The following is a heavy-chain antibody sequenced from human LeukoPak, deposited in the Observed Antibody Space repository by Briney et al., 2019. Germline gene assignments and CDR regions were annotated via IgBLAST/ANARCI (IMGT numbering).Heavy chain of an antibody. V-gene: IGHV3-21*01. CDR1: GLTVSGYS. CDR3: VRERNVFDI. CDR2: ISSRSNYI. Sequence: PGGSLRLSCAASGLTVSGYSMNWVRQAPGKELEWVSSISSRSNYIYYADSVKGRFTISRDNAKNSLYLQMNSLRAEDTGVYYCVRERNVFDIWGQGTMVTVSS. J-gene: IGHJ3*02.